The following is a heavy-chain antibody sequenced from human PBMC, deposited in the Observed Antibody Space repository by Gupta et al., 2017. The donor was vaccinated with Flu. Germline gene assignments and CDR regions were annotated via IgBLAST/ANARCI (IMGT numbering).Heavy chain of an antibody. J-gene: IGHJ4*02. CDR2: IKQDGSEK. CDR1: GFRFSAFW. V-gene: IGHV3-7*04. CDR3: ARGGHPPVGY. Sequence: EVQLVESGGGLVQPGGSLRLSCAASGFRFSAFWMSWVRQAPGKGLEWVANIKQDGSEKYYVDSVKGRFSISRDNTKNSLHLQMNSLRAEDTAVYYCARGGHPPVGYWGQGTLVTVSS. D-gene: IGHD3-10*01.